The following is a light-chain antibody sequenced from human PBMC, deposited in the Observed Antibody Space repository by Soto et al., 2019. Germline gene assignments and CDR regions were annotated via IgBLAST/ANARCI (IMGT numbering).Light chain of an antibody. Sequence: DIQMTQSPSTLSASVGDRVTITCRASQSISSWLAWYQQKTGKAPKLLIYKASSLESGVPSRFSGSGSGTEFTLTISSLQPDDFATYYCQQYNSYPEYTFGQGTKLEIK. CDR2: KAS. V-gene: IGKV1-5*03. J-gene: IGKJ2*01. CDR1: QSISSW. CDR3: QQYNSYPEYT.